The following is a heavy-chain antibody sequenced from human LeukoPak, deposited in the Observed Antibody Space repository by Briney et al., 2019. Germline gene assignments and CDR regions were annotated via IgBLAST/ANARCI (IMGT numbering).Heavy chain of an antibody. CDR1: GGSFSGYY. Sequence: PSETLSLTCAVYGGSFSGYYWSWIRQPPGKGLEWIGEINHSGSTNYNPSLKSRVTISVDTSKNQFSLKLSSVTAADTAVYYCARDWMSGSYRFFDYWGQGTLVTVSS. D-gene: IGHD1-26*01. V-gene: IGHV4-34*01. CDR2: INHSGST. CDR3: ARDWMSGSYRFFDY. J-gene: IGHJ4*02.